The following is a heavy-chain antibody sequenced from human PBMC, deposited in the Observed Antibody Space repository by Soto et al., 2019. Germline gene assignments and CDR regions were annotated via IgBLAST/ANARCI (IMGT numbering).Heavy chain of an antibody. Sequence: SETLSLTCTVSGGSFSSYYWSWIRRPPGKGLEWIGHIYYSGRTNYNPSLKSRVTISGDTSKNQLSLKLSSVTAADTAVYYCARDYYYDSRGYPGAYYYGMDVWGQGTTVTVSS. V-gene: IGHV4-59*01. J-gene: IGHJ6*02. D-gene: IGHD3-22*01. CDR2: IYYSGRT. CDR1: GGSFSSYY. CDR3: ARDYYYDSRGYPGAYYYGMDV.